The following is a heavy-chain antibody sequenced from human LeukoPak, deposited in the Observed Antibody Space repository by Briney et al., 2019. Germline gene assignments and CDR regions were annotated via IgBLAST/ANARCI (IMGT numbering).Heavy chain of an antibody. J-gene: IGHJ4*02. D-gene: IGHD5-18*01. CDR2: INPSGGST. V-gene: IGHV1-46*01. CDR3: ARDYSVDTAMVKWDYFDY. CDR1: GYTFTSYY. Sequence: ASVKVSCKASGYTFTSYYMHWVRQAPGQGLEWMGIINPSGGSTSYAQKFQGRVTMTRDTSTNTVYMELSSLRSEDTAVYYCARDYSVDTAMVKWDYFDYWGQGTLVTVSS.